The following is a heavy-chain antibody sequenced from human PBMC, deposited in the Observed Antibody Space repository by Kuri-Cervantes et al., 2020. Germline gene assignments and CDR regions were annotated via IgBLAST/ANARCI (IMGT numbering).Heavy chain of an antibody. CDR2: IWYDGSNK. V-gene: IGHV3-33*01. CDR1: GFTFSSYG. D-gene: IGHD3-3*01. J-gene: IGHJ6*03. Sequence: GESLKISCAASGFTFSSYGMHWVRQAPGKGLEWVAVIWYDGSNKYYADSVKGRFTISRDNSKNTLYLQMNSLRAEDTAVYYCARDERYYDFWSGYFFGYYYYMDVWGKGTTVTVSS. CDR3: ARDERYYDFWSGYFFGYYYYMDV.